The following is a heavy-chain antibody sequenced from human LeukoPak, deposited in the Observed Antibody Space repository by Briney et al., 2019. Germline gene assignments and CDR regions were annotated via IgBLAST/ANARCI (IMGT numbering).Heavy chain of an antibody. J-gene: IGHJ4*02. CDR3: AVSPGYSYGVDY. Sequence: RSSETPSLTCTVSGGSISSSSYYWGWIRQPPGKGLEWIGSIYYSGSTYYNPSLKSRVTISVDTSKNQFSLKLSSVTAAGTAVYYCAVSPGYSYGVDYWGQGTLVTVSS. CDR2: IYYSGST. D-gene: IGHD5-18*01. V-gene: IGHV4-39*05. CDR1: GGSISSSSYY.